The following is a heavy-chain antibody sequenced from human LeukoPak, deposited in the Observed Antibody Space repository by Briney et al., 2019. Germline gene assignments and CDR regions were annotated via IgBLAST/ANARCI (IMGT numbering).Heavy chain of an antibody. V-gene: IGHV1-2*02. CDR1: GYTFTNYG. CDR3: ARVKDSSSWHYFDF. CDR2: VNPFSGGT. Sequence: GASVKVSCKASGYTFTNYGISWVRQAPGQGLEWMGWVNPFSGGTIPAQKFQDRVTMTKDTSINTAYMELSSLRSDDTAVYYCARVKDSSSWHYFDFWGQGTLVTVSS. D-gene: IGHD6-13*01. J-gene: IGHJ4*02.